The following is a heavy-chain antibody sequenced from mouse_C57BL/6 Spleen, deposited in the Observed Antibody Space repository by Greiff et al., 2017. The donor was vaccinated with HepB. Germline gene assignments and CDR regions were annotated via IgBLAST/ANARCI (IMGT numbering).Heavy chain of an antibody. CDR3: ARVDYDDLYYAMDY. D-gene: IGHD2-4*01. CDR2: IYPRDGST. CDR1: GYTFTDHT. J-gene: IGHJ4*01. V-gene: IGHV1-78*01. Sequence: QVQLQQSGAELARPGASVKISCKVSGYTFTDHTIHWMKQRPEQGLEWIGYIYPRDGSTKYNEKFKGKATLTADKSSSTAYMQLNSLTSEDSAVYFCARVDYDDLYYAMDYWGQGTSVTVSS.